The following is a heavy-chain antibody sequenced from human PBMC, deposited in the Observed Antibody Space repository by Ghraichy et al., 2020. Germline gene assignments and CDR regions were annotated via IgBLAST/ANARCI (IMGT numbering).Heavy chain of an antibody. CDR1: GYTFTSYY. CDR2: INPSGGST. V-gene: IGHV1-46*01. J-gene: IGHJ4*02. Sequence: ASVKVSCKASGYTFTSYYMHWVRQAPGQGLEWMGIINPSGGSTVYSQKFQGRVTMTRDTSTSTVYMELSSLRSEDTAVYYCQSIALAGRDFDYWGQGTLVTVSS. CDR3: QSIALAGRDFDY. D-gene: IGHD6-19*01.